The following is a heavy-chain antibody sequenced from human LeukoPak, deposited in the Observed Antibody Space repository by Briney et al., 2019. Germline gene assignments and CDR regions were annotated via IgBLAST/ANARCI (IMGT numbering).Heavy chain of an antibody. D-gene: IGHD1-26*01. CDR3: ARVGATRGYFDY. V-gene: IGHV4-59*01. J-gene: IGHJ4*02. CDR2: IYYSGST. Sequence: SETLSLTCTVSGGSISSYYWSWIRQPPGKGLEWIGYIYYSGSTNYNPSLKSRVTILVDTSKNQFSLKLSSVTAADTAVHYCARVGATRGYFDYWGQGTLVTVSS. CDR1: GGSISSYY.